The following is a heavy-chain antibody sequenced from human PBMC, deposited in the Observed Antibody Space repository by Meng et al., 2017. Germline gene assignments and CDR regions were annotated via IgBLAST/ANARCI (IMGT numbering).Heavy chain of an antibody. Sequence: GLWVQSGGEVKKPGASVKVACKASGYTFTDYSLHWVRQAPGQGLEWMGWINPHSGGTYFAQNFQGRVTLTSDTSISTAYMELSRLRSDDTAMYYCARRVAVAGNTSRVRWFDPWGQGTLVTVSS. V-gene: IGHV1-2*02. J-gene: IGHJ5*02. CDR1: GYTFTDYS. D-gene: IGHD6-19*01. CDR2: INPHSGGT. CDR3: ARRVAVAGNTSRVRWFDP.